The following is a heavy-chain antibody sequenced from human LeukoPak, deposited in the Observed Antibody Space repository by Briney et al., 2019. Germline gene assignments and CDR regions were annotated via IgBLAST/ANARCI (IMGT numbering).Heavy chain of an antibody. Sequence: GGSLRLSCAASGFTFTSYRMNWVRQAPGKGLEWVSSITSSSSYIYYADSVKGRFTISRDNAKNSLYLQMNSLRAEDTAVYYCAREVVQDYYDSSGYPIPNGYFDYWGQGTLVTVSS. V-gene: IGHV3-21*01. CDR3: AREVVQDYYDSSGYPIPNGYFDY. CDR1: GFTFTSYR. J-gene: IGHJ4*02. CDR2: ITSSSSYI. D-gene: IGHD3-22*01.